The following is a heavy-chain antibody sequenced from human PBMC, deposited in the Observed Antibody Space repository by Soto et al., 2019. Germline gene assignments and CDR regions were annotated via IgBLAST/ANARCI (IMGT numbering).Heavy chain of an antibody. CDR2: IYYSGST. J-gene: IGHJ5*02. CDR3: ARRLVEGFGESYNWFDP. Sequence: SETLSLTCTVSGGSISSSSYYWGWIRQPPGKGLEWIGSIYYSGSTYYNPSLKSRVTISVDTSKNQFSLKLSSVTAADTAVYYCARRLVEGFGESYNWFDPWGQGTLVTV. CDR1: GGSISSSSYY. D-gene: IGHD3-10*01. V-gene: IGHV4-39*01.